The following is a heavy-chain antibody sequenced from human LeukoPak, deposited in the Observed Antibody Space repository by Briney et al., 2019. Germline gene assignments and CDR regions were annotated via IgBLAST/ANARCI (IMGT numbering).Heavy chain of an antibody. Sequence: SETLSLTCTVSGDSIGSGGNFWTWLRQHPGKGLEYIGYIYYTGTASYNPSLGSRVVMSVNTSTRQFSLRLSSVTAADTAVYFCARVGPHPVYDVWGPGIQVTVSS. CDR1: GDSIGSGGNF. J-gene: IGHJ4*02. CDR3: ARVGPHPVYDV. V-gene: IGHV4-31*03. D-gene: IGHD5/OR15-5a*01. CDR2: IYYTGTA.